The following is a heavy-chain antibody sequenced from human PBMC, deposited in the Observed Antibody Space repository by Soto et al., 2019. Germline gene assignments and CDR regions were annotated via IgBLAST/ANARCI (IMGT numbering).Heavy chain of an antibody. D-gene: IGHD3-16*02. CDR1: GFTFSSYS. CDR3: ARPESIVGYGMDV. Sequence: PGGSLRLSCAASGFTFSSYSMNWVRQAPGKGLEWVSSISSSSSSYIYYADSVKGRFTISRDNAKNSLYLQMNSLRAEDTAVYYCARPESIVGYGMDVWGQGTTVTVSS. V-gene: IGHV3-21*01. J-gene: IGHJ6*02. CDR2: ISSSSSSYI.